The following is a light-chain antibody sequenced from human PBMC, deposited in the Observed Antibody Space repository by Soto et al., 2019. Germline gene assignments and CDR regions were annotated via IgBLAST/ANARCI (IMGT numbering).Light chain of an antibody. CDR2: YNN. CDR3: AAWDDSLSACV. J-gene: IGLJ1*01. Sequence: QSVLTQPPSASGTAGQVVTISCSGGDSNIGSNSVYWYQHLPRMAPKLLIYYNNQRPSGVPDRFSGSRSGTSASLAIVGLRSADEAVYSCAAWDDSLSACVFGNGTKVTV. V-gene: IGLV1-47*02. CDR1: DSNIGSNS.